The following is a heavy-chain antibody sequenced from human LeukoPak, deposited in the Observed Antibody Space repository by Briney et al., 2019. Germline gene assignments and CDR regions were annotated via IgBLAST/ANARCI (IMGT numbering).Heavy chain of an antibody. CDR3: AKGSRVVNYFDY. J-gene: IGHJ4*02. CDR2: ISYDGSNK. Sequence: GRSLRLSCAASGFTFSSYGMHWVRQAPGKGLEWVAVISYDGSNKYYADSVKGRFTISRDNSKNTLYLQMNSLRAEDTAVYYCAKGSRVVNYFDYWGQGTLVTASS. D-gene: IGHD2-21*01. CDR1: GFTFSSYG. V-gene: IGHV3-30*18.